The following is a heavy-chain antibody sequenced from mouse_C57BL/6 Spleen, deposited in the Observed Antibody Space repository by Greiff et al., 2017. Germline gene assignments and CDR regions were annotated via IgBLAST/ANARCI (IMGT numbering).Heavy chain of an antibody. D-gene: IGHD1-1*01. Sequence: VQLQQSGAELVKPGASVKLSCTASGFNIKDYYMHWVKQRTEQGLEWIGRIDPEDGETKYAPQFQGKATITADTSSNTAYLQLSSLTSEDTAVYYCARSGSSFDYWGQGTTLTVSS. J-gene: IGHJ2*01. V-gene: IGHV14-2*01. CDR2: IDPEDGET. CDR1: GFNIKDYY. CDR3: ARSGSSFDY.